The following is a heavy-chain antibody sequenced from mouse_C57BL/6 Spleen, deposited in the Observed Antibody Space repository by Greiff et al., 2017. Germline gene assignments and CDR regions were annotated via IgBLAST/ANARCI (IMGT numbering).Heavy chain of an antibody. J-gene: IGHJ2*01. CDR3: AREEELVFGY. CDR1: GYAFSSSW. CDR2: IYPGDGDT. D-gene: IGHD4-1*01. V-gene: IGHV1-82*01. Sequence: VQLQQSGPELVKPGASVKISCKASGYAFSSSWMNWVKQRPGKGLEWIGRIYPGDGDTNYNGKFKGKATLTADKSSSTAYMQLSSLTSEDSAVYCCAREEELVFGYWGQGTTLTVSS.